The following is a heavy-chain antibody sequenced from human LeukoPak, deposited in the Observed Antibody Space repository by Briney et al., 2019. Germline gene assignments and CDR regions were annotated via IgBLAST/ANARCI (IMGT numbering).Heavy chain of an antibody. V-gene: IGHV4-4*07. D-gene: IGHD5-18*01. Sequence: SETLSLTCIVSDGSISYNYWSWIRQSAGKGLELIGRIYYTGSTNYNPSLRSRVTMSVDMSKNQFSLMLSSVTAADTAVYYCARGLSGDSYGFEYWGQGTLVTVSS. J-gene: IGHJ4*02. CDR1: DGSISYNY. CDR3: ARGLSGDSYGFEY. CDR2: IYYTGST.